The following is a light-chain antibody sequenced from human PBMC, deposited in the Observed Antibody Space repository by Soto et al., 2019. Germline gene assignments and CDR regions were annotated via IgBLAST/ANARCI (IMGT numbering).Light chain of an antibody. CDR2: DAS. J-gene: IGKJ4*01. Sequence: EIVMTQSPATLSVPPGERATLSCRASQSVSTNLAWYQQKPGQAPRLLIYDASTRATGIPARFSGSGSGTEFTLTISSLQSEDFAVYYCQQRSNWLTFGGGTKVEIK. V-gene: IGKV3-15*01. CDR1: QSVSTN. CDR3: QQRSNWLT.